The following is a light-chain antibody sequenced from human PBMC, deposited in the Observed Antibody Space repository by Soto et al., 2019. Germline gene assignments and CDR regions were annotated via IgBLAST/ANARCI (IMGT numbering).Light chain of an antibody. CDR2: DVS. CDR3: SSYTSSSTPYV. CDR1: SSDVGGYNY. V-gene: IGLV2-14*01. Sequence: QSVLTQPASVSGSPGQSITISCTGTSSDVGGYNYVSWYQQHPGKAPKLMIYDVSNRPSGVSNRLSGSKSGNTASLTISGLQADDEADYYCSSYTSSSTPYVFGTGTKLTVL. J-gene: IGLJ1*01.